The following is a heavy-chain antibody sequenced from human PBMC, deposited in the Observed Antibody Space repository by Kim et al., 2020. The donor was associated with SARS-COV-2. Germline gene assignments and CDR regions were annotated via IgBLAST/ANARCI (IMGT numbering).Heavy chain of an antibody. CDR3: ARGQANYFDY. CDR2: LNPSSGST. CDR1: GYTFTNYY. J-gene: IGHJ4*02. Sequence: ASVKVSCKASGYTFTNYYMHWVRQAPGQGLEWMGILNPSSGSTTYAQKFQGRVTMTRDTSTSTVYMELSSLRSEDTAVYYCARGQANYFDYWGQATLVTVSS. V-gene: IGHV1-46*01.